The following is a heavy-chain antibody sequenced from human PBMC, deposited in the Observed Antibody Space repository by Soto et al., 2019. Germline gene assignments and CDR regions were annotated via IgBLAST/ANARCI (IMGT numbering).Heavy chain of an antibody. Sequence: SVKDSCMATRGTFSSYAISWVRQAAGKGLEWMGGIMRIDGAANDAQKCQRRVTITSDETTSTSYMEQSSLRYADPAVYYCARGYRFSENSSFDIWGRGTMVTVSS. D-gene: IGHD3-3*01. J-gene: IGHJ3*02. CDR3: ARGYRFSENSSFDI. CDR2: IMRIDGAA. V-gene: IGHV1-69*13. CDR1: RGTFSSYA.